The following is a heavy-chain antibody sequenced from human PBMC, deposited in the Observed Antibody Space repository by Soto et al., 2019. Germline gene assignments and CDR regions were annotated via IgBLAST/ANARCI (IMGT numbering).Heavy chain of an antibody. Sequence: SETLSLTCAVSGGSISSGGYSWSWIRQPPGKGLEWIGYIYHSGSTYYNPSLKSRVTISVDRSKNQFSLKLSSVTAADTAVYYCARGVTADNWFDPWGQGTLVTVS. CDR3: ARGVTADNWFDP. V-gene: IGHV4-30-2*01. J-gene: IGHJ5*02. CDR1: GGSISSGGYS. D-gene: IGHD2-21*02. CDR2: IYHSGST.